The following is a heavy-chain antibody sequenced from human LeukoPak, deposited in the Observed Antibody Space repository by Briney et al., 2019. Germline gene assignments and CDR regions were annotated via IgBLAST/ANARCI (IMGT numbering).Heavy chain of an antibody. CDR1: GGSFSTYA. V-gene: IGHV1-69*01. Sequence: GASVKVSCKASGGSFSTYAISWVRQAPGQGLEWMGGITPIFGTARYAQKFQGRVTITADESTTTAYMELSSLRSEDTAVYYCARDGRLRCSGGSCYLTRPFDPWGQGTLVTVSS. CDR3: ARDGRLRCSGGSCYLTRPFDP. D-gene: IGHD2-15*01. CDR2: ITPIFGTA. J-gene: IGHJ5*02.